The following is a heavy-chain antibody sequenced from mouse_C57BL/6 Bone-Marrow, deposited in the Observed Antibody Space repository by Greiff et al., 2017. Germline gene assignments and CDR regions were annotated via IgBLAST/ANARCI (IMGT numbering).Heavy chain of an antibody. J-gene: IGHJ3*01. CDR2: PYWDDDK. D-gene: IGHD3-2*02. CDR1: GFSLSTSGMG. CDR3: ARCRLWPPTGFAY. V-gene: IGHV8-12*01. Sequence: QVQLKESGPGILQSSQTLSLSCSFSGFSLSTSGMGVSWIRHPSGKGLDWLAHPYWDDDKRYNPSLKSRLTISKYTSRNQVYLRITSVDTAATATYDSARCRLWPPTGFAYWGQGTLVTVSA.